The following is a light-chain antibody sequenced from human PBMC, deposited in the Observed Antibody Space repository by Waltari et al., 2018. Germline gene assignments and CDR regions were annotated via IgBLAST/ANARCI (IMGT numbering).Light chain of an antibody. CDR2: DAS. CDR1: QSIDNY. J-gene: IGKJ4*01. V-gene: IGKV3-11*01. CDR3: HQRSNWPLT. Sequence: EIVLTQSPATLSLSPGERATLSCRASQSIDNYLAWYQQKPGQVPRLLIYDASNRATGIPAGFSGSRSGADFTLIISSLEPEDFAVYYCHQRSNWPLTFGGGTKVEIK.